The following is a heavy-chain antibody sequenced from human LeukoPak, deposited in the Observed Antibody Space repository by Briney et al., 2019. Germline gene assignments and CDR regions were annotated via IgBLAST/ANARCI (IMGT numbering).Heavy chain of an antibody. CDR2: KKQDGSEK. CDR3: ARGQTTMTN. CDR1: GYTLSSHW. J-gene: IGHJ4*02. Sequence: GGSLRLSCAPSGYTLSSHWMSWVRQAPGKGLEWVANKKQDGSEKYYVDFVKGRFTISRDNAKNSLYLQMNSLRAEDTAVYFCARGQTTMTNWGQGTLVTVSS. D-gene: IGHD4-17*01. V-gene: IGHV3-7*03.